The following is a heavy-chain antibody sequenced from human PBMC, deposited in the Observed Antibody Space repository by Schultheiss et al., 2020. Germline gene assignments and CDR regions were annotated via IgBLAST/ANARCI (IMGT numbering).Heavy chain of an antibody. D-gene: IGHD1-26*01. Sequence: SETLSLTCTVSGGSISSSSYYWGWIRQPPGKGLEWIGSIYYSGSTYYNPSLGSRVTISVDTSKNQFSLKLSSVTAADTAVYYCATGVGTTPYYWGQGTLVTVSS. CDR1: GGSISSSSYY. CDR2: IYYSGST. V-gene: IGHV4-39*07. CDR3: ATGVGTTPYY. J-gene: IGHJ4*02.